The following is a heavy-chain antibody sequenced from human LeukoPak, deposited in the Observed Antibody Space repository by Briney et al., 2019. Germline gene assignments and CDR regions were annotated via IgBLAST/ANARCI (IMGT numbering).Heavy chain of an antibody. J-gene: IGHJ1*01. CDR2: ISYDGSNK. CDR3: AKDPQSGYDYSEYFQH. V-gene: IGHV3-30*18. Sequence: GGSLRLSCAASGFTFSSYGMHWVRQAPGKGLEWVAVISYDGSNKYYADSVKGRFTISRDNSKNTLYLQINSLRAEDTAVYYCAKDPQSGYDYSEYFQHWGQGTLVTVSS. D-gene: IGHD5-12*01. CDR1: GFTFSSYG.